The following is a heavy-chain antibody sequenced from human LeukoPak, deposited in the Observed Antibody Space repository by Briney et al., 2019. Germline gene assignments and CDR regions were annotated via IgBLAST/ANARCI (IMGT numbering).Heavy chain of an antibody. D-gene: IGHD3-22*01. J-gene: IGHJ4*02. CDR3: ARDKSLNYYDSSGYYYDY. CDR1: GYTFTSYG. CDR2: ISAYIGNT. V-gene: IGHV1-18*01. Sequence: ASVKVSCKASGYTFTSYGISWVRQAPGQGLEWMGWISAYIGNTNYAQKLQGRVTMTTDTSTSTAYMELRSLRSDDTAVYYCARDKSLNYYDSSGYYYDYWGQGTLVTGSS.